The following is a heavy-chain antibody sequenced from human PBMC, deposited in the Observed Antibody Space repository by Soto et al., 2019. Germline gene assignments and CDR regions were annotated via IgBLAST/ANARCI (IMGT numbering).Heavy chain of an antibody. CDR1: GGSISSGGYS. J-gene: IGHJ4*02. D-gene: IGHD1-1*01. CDR2: IYHSGST. Sequence: QLQLQESGSGLVKPSQTLSLTCAVSGGSISSGGYSWSWIRQPPGKGLEWIGYIYHSGSTYYNPSLKSRVTIAVDRSKNQFSLKLSSVTAADTAVYYCARVNRIGTTLGYDCWGQGTLVTVSS. CDR3: ARVNRIGTTLGYDC. V-gene: IGHV4-30-2*01.